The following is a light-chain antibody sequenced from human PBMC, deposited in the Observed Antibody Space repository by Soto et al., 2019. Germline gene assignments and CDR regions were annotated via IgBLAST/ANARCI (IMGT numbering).Light chain of an antibody. CDR1: SSDVGSYNL. Sequence: QTVVTQPASVSGSPGQSITISCTGTSSDVGSYNLVSWYQQHPGKAPKLMIYEGSKRPSGLPNRFSGSRSGNTASLTISGLQAEDEADYHCCSYAGSSIHVVFGGGTKLTVL. V-gene: IGLV2-23*01. J-gene: IGLJ2*01. CDR2: EGS. CDR3: CSYAGSSIHVV.